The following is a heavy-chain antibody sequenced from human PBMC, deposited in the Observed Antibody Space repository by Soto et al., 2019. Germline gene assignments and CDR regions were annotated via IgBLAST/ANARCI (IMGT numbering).Heavy chain of an antibody. CDR2: ISSYNGKT. V-gene: IGHV1-18*01. Sequence: QVQLVQSGAEVRKPGASVTVSCRASGYIFTTYGITWVRQAPGQGLEWMGGISSYNGKTNFAHKLQGRVTMTTDTSTSTAYMELSGLRSDDSAVYYCARAGLTATGPFDYWGQGALVTVSS. CDR1: GYIFTTYG. D-gene: IGHD6-13*01. CDR3: ARAGLTATGPFDY. J-gene: IGHJ4*02.